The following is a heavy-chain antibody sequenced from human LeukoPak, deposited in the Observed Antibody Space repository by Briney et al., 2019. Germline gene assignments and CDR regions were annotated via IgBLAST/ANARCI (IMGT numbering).Heavy chain of an antibody. J-gene: IGHJ4*02. V-gene: IGHV3-23*01. CDR3: AKGLVVNDNYFDN. CDR1: GFSLRTYA. Sequence: GGSLRLSCAAAGFSLRTYAMNWVRQVPGKGLGWVSSIGGSDGTTYYAASVKGRFTISSDFSTNTVSLQMNRLRAEDTAVYFCAKGLVVNDNYFDNWGQGTLVTVSS. CDR2: IGGSDGTT. D-gene: IGHD2-15*01.